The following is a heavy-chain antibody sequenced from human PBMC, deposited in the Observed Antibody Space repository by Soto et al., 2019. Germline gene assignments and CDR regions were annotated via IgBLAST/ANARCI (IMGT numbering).Heavy chain of an antibody. CDR2: ISYDGSNK. V-gene: IGHV3-30*18. CDR1: GFTFSSYG. D-gene: IGHD2-8*01. J-gene: IGHJ6*02. CDR3: AKDLRGYANPVYYYGMDV. Sequence: PGGSLRLSCAASGFTFSSYGMHWVRQAPGKGLEWVAVISYDGSNKYYADSVKGRFTISRDNSKNTLYLQMNSLRAEDTAVYYCAKDLRGYANPVYYYGMDVWGQGTTVTVSS.